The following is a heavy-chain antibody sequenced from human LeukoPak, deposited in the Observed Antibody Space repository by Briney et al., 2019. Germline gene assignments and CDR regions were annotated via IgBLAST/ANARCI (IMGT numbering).Heavy chain of an antibody. CDR1: GYTFTSYD. J-gene: IGHJ6*02. D-gene: IGHD3-10*01. Sequence: ASVKVSCKASGYTFTSYDINWVRQATGQGLEWMGWINPNSGGTNYAQKFQGRVTMPRDTSISTAYMELSRLRSDDTAVYYCARDPTITMVRGVDYYYYHYGMDVWGQGTTVTVSS. CDR2: INPNSGGT. CDR3: ARDPTITMVRGVDYYYYHYGMDV. V-gene: IGHV1-2*02.